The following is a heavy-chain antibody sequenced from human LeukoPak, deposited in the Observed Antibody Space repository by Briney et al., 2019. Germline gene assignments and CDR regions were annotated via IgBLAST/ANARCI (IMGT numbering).Heavy chain of an antibody. CDR3: ARRPDSSGQSRPFDI. D-gene: IGHD3-22*01. J-gene: IGHJ3*02. V-gene: IGHV4-4*09. CDR1: GGSISSYY. CDR2: IYTSGST. Sequence: PSETLSLTCTVSGGSISSYYWGWIRQPPGKGLEWIGYIYTSGSTNYNPSLKSRVTISVDTSKNQFSLKLSSVTAADTAVYYCARRPDSSGQSRPFDIWGQGTMVTVSS.